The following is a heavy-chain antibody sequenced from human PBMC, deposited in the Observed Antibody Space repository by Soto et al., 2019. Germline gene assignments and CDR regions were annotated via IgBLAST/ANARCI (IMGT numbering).Heavy chain of an antibody. CDR1: GFTFSTYD. Sequence: GGSLRLSCVASGFTFSTYDMNWVRQAPGKGLEWVSYITTSGSTIYYADSVRGRFTISRDNAKNSLYLQMNSLSAEDTAVYYCARAFDTWGQGTLVTVSS. CDR3: ARAFDT. V-gene: IGHV3-48*01. J-gene: IGHJ4*02. CDR2: ITTSGSTI.